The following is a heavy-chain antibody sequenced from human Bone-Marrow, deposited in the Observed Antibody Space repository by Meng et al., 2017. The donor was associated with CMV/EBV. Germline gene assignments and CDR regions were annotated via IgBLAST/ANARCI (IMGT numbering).Heavy chain of an antibody. J-gene: IGHJ5*02. D-gene: IGHD3-22*01. CDR1: YA. CDR3: ARDPEPRMYYYDSSGYCCWFDP. V-gene: IGHV1-3*01. CDR2: INAGNGNT. Sequence: YAMPWVRQAPGQRLEWMGWINAGNGNTKYSQKFQGRVTITRDTSASTAYMELSSLRSEDTAVYYCARDPEPRMYYYDSSGYCCWFDPWGQGTPVTVSS.